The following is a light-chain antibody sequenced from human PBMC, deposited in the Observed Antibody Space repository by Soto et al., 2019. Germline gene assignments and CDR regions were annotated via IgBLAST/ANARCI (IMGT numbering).Light chain of an antibody. CDR1: EGVGSS. Sequence: GMTQSGASRTVSQGERVTLSCRASEGVGSSLAWYQQKPGQAPRVLIYGASTTAPGIPARFSGSGSGTEFTLTISRLEPEDFAVYYCQQYGSSPRTFGQGTKVDI. CDR3: QQYGSSPRT. J-gene: IGKJ1*01. CDR2: GAS. V-gene: IGKV3-15*01.